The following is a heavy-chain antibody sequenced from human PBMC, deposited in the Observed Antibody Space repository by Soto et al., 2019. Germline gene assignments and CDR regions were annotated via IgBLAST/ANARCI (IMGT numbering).Heavy chain of an antibody. J-gene: IGHJ6*02. D-gene: IGHD2-15*01. CDR1: GGSISSGDYY. CDR2: IYYSGST. Sequence: SETLSLTXTVSGGSISSGDYYWSWIRQPPGKGLEWIGYIYYSGSTYCNPSLKSRVTISVDTSKNQFSLKLSSVTAADTAVYYCARFPAEDIVVVVADERNYVMDVWGQGTTVTVSS. V-gene: IGHV4-30-4*01. CDR3: ARFPAEDIVVVVADERNYVMDV.